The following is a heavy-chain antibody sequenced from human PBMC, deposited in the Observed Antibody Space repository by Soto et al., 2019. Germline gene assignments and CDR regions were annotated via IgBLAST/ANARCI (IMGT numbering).Heavy chain of an antibody. CDR3: ASQTPLYSSGWYWDYYYGMDV. V-gene: IGHV4-39*01. Sequence: SETLSLTCTVSGGSISSSSYYWGWIRQPPGKGLEWIGSIYYSGSTYYNPSLKSRVTISVDTSKNQFSLKLSSVTAADTAVYYCASQTPLYSSGWYWDYYYGMDVWGQGTTVTVSS. D-gene: IGHD6-19*01. CDR2: IYYSGST. CDR1: GGSISSSSYY. J-gene: IGHJ6*02.